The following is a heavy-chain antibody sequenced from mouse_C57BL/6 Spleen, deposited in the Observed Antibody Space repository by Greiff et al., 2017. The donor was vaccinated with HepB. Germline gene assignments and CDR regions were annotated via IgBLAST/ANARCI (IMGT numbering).Heavy chain of an antibody. D-gene: IGHD3-2*02. J-gene: IGHJ3*01. V-gene: IGHV5-4*03. Sequence: EVNVVESGGGLVKPGGSLKLSCAASGFTFSSYAMSWVRQTPEKRLEWVATISDGGSYTYYPDNVKGRFTISRDNAKNNLYLQLSHLKSEDTAMYYCAAQATSGFAYWGQGTLVTVSA. CDR2: ISDGGSYT. CDR1: GFTFSSYA. CDR3: AAQATSGFAY.